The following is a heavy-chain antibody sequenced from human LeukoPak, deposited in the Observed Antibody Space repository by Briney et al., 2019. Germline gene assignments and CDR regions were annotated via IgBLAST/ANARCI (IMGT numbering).Heavy chain of an antibody. CDR1: GFTVSSNC. CDR3: ARERIYFGSGRDLTDARLFYYYGMDV. Sequence: GGSLRLSCVASGFTVSSNCMTWVRQAPGKGLEWVSVIYSDGSTYYSDSVKGRFTISRDNSENTLYLQMNSLRAEDTAVYYCARERIYFGSGRDLTDARLFYYYGMDVWGQGTTVTVSS. J-gene: IGHJ6*02. CDR2: IYSDGST. V-gene: IGHV3-53*01. D-gene: IGHD3-10*01.